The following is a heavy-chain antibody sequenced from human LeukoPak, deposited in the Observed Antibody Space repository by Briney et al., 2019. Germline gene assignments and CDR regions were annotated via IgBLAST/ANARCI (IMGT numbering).Heavy chain of an antibody. V-gene: IGHV3-11*01. Sequence: GGSLRLSCAASGFTFSDYYMSWIRQAPGKGLEWVSSISSSGPGTYYADSVKGRLTISRDNANNSLYLQMNSLRAEDTAVFYCGRVRYDSSGYYYGARYAFDIWGRGTMVTVSS. CDR3: GRVRYDSSGYYYGARYAFDI. CDR1: GFTFSDYY. D-gene: IGHD3-22*01. J-gene: IGHJ3*02. CDR2: ISSSGPGT.